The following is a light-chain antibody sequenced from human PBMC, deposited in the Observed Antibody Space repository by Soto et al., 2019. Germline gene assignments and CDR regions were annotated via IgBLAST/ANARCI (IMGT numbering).Light chain of an antibody. CDR1: ALPKQY. J-gene: IGLJ2*01. CDR2: QDS. CDR3: QSADSSGTYVV. Sequence: SYELTQPPSVSVSPGQTARITCSGDALPKQYAYWYHQKPGQAPVLVIYQDSERPSGIPERFSGSSSGTTVTLTISGVQAEDEADYYCQSADSSGTYVVFGGGHKITVL. V-gene: IGLV3-25*03.